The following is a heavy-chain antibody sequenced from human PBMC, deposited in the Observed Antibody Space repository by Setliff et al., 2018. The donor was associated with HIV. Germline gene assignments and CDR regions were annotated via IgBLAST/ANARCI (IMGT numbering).Heavy chain of an antibody. J-gene: IGHJ3*02. CDR3: ARQGDYHILTGYYSGPHDAFDI. D-gene: IGHD3-9*01. Sequence: GESLKISCKGSGYNFARYWIGWVRQMPGKGLEWMGIIYPGDSDTRYSPSFQGQVTISADKSINTAYLQWSSLKASDTAMYYCARQGDYHILTGYYSGPHDAFDIWGQGTMVTVSS. CDR1: GYNFARYW. CDR2: IYPGDSDT. V-gene: IGHV5-51*01.